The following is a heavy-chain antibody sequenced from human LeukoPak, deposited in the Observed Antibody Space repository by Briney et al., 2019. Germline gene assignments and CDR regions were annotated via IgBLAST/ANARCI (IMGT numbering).Heavy chain of an antibody. V-gene: IGHV3-23*01. J-gene: IGHJ5*02. CDR3: AKSPVSDVVVVAATDWEGWFDP. Sequence: PGGSLRLSCAASGFTFTTYAMSWVRQAPGKGLEWVSAISGSGGSTYYADSVKGRFTISRDNSKNTLYLQMNSLRAEDTAVYYCAKSPVSDVVVVAATDWEGWFDPWGQGTLVTVSS. CDR1: GFTFTTYA. D-gene: IGHD2-15*01. CDR2: ISGSGGST.